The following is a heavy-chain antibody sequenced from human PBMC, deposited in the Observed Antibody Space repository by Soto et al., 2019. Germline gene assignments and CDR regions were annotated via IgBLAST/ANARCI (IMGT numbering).Heavy chain of an antibody. CDR2: IYSSGSN. CDR3: ARGYESGYTFGHNL. D-gene: IGHD3-3*01. CDR1: GDSISSTY. V-gene: IGHV4-4*07. J-gene: IGHJ5*02. Sequence: SETLSLTCTVSGDSISSTYWSWVRQPAGRGLEWIGRIYSSGSNNYNPSLESRVTMSVDTSKNQFSLTLRSVTAADTAVYFCARGYESGYTFGHNLWGQGTLVTVSS.